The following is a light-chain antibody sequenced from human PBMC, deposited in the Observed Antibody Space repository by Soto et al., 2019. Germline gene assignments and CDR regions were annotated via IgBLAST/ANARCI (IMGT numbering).Light chain of an antibody. Sequence: QSALTQPASVSGSPGQSVTISCTGTSSDVGGYNYVSWYQQHPGKAPKLMIYDVSNRPSGVSNRFSGSKSGNTASLTISGLQAEDEADYYCSSYTSSSPIDLVFGGGTKLTVL. V-gene: IGLV2-14*01. CDR2: DVS. CDR1: SSDVGGYNY. J-gene: IGLJ2*01. CDR3: SSYTSSSPIDLV.